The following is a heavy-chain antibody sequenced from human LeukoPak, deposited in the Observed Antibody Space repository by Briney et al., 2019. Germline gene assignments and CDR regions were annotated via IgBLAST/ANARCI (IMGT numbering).Heavy chain of an antibody. CDR1: GFTFSSYA. D-gene: IGHD6-19*01. J-gene: IGHJ4*02. CDR3: ARAPLAGIYARHYYFDY. Sequence: PGGSLRLSCAASGFTFSSYAMHWVRQAPGKGLEWVAVISYDGSNKYYADSVKGRFTISRDNSKNTLYLQMNSLRAEDTAVYYCARAPLAGIYARHYYFDYWGQGTLVTVSS. V-gene: IGHV3-30-3*01. CDR2: ISYDGSNK.